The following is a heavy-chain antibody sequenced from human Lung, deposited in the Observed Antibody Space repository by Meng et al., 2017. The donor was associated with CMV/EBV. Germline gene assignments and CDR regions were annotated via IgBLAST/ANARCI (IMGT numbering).Heavy chain of an antibody. D-gene: IGHD2-2*01. Sequence: GEXXKISRAASGFTFSSYSMNWVRQAPGKGLEWVSSISISSSHIYYADSVKGRFTISRDNAKNSLYLQMNSLRAEDTAVYYCARDAGRYCSSTSCYGPPKQQLVEFDYXGQGXLVTVSS. J-gene: IGHJ4*02. CDR1: GFTFSSYS. CDR2: ISISSSHI. V-gene: IGHV3-21*01. CDR3: ARDAGRYCSSTSCYGPPKQQLVEFDY.